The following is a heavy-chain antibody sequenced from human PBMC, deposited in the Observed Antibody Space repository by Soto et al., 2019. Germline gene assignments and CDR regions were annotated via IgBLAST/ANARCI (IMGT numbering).Heavy chain of an antibody. J-gene: IGHJ4*02. Sequence: EVRLVQTGGALIQPGGSLRLSCAVSGFSVRDNYMFWVRQAPGKGLEWVSLIYSGGGTDYAVSVQGRFTISRDNSKNTLFLQMNSLRVEDTAVYYCARKTDSAGDGDFWCQGTLVTVSS. CDR1: GFSVRDNY. CDR2: IYSGGGT. D-gene: IGHD2-21*01. CDR3: ARKTDSAGDGDF. V-gene: IGHV3-53*02.